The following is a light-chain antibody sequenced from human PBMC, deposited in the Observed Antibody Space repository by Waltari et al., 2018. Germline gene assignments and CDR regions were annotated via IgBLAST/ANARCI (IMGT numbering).Light chain of an antibody. CDR2: DVR. CDR1: NLGIKS. J-gene: IGLJ1*01. V-gene: IGLV3-21*02. CDR3: QVWDGSSAHYV. Sequence: SYVLTQPPSLSVAPGQTARITCGGDNLGIKSVLWFQQRPGQAPVLVVYDVRDRPSGIPERFSGATSGNTATLTISGVGAGDEADYYCQVWDGSSAHYVFGTGTKVTVL.